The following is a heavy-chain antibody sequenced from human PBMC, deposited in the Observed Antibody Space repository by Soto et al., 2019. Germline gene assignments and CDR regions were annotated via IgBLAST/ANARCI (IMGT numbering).Heavy chain of an antibody. CDR2: ISAYNGNT. V-gene: IGHV1-18*04. Sequence: GASVKVSFKASGYTFTSYGISWVRQAPGQGLEWMGWISAYNGNTNYAQKLQGRVTMTTDTSTSTAYMELRSLRSDDTAVYYCARDPDKYYDFWSGYAAGLYYGMDVWGQGTTVTVSS. J-gene: IGHJ6*02. CDR1: GYTFTSYG. D-gene: IGHD3-3*01. CDR3: ARDPDKYYDFWSGYAAGLYYGMDV.